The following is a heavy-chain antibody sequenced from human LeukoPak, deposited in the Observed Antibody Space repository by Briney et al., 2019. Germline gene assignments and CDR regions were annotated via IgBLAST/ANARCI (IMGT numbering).Heavy chain of an antibody. J-gene: IGHJ6*02. D-gene: IGHD3-22*01. CDR1: GFTFSSYW. Sequence: PGGSLRLSCAASGFTFSSYWMHWVRQAPGKGLVWVSRINSDGSSTSYADSVKGRFTISRDNAKNTLYLQMNSLRAEDTAVYYCAREYYDSSGWPLYYYYYGMDVWGQGTTVTVSS. V-gene: IGHV3-74*01. CDR2: INSDGSST. CDR3: AREYYDSSGWPLYYYYYGMDV.